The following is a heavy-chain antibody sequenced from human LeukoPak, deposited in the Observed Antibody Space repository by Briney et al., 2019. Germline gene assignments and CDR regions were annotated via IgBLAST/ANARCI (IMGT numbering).Heavy chain of an antibody. D-gene: IGHD3-3*01. CDR3: AREGYDFWSGSPSWFDP. CDR2: ISSSSSTI. CDR1: GFTFSSYE. Sequence: GGSLRLSCAASGFTFSSYEMNWVRQAPGKGLEWVSYISSSSSTIYYADSVKGRFTISRDNAKNSLYLQMNSLRAEDTAVYYCAREGYDFWSGSPSWFDPWGQGTLVTVSS. J-gene: IGHJ5*02. V-gene: IGHV3-48*01.